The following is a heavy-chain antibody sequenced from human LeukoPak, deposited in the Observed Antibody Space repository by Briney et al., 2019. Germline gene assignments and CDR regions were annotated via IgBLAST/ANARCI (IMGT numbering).Heavy chain of an antibody. V-gene: IGHV3-11*01. CDR1: GFTFSDYY. CDR2: ISSSGSTI. D-gene: IGHD3-3*01. Sequence: KPGGSLRLSCAASGFTFSDYYMSWIRQAPGKGLEWVSYISSSGSTIYYADSVKGRFTISKDYAKNSLYLQMNSLRAEDTAVYYCARETGSIPWSGYYLPLLWSNWFDPWGQGTLVTVSS. CDR3: ARETGSIPWSGYYLPLLWSNWFDP. J-gene: IGHJ5*02.